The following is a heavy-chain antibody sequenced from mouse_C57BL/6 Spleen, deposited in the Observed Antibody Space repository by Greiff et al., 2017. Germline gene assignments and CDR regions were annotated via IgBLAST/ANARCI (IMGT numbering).Heavy chain of an antibody. V-gene: IGHV1-76*01. J-gene: IGHJ2*01. CDR3: ARYLGPGSYFDY. Sequence: VKLMESGAELVRPGASVKLSCKASGYTFTDYYINWVKQRPGQGLEWIARIYPGSGNTYYNEKFKGKATLTAEKSSSTAYMQLSSLTSEDSAVYFCARYLGPGSYFDYWGQGTTLTVSS. CDR1: GYTFTDYY. D-gene: IGHD4-1*01. CDR2: IYPGSGNT.